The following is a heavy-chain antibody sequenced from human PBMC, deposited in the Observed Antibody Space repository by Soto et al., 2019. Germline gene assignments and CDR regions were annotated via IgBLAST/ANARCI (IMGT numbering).Heavy chain of an antibody. CDR1: GGTFSSYA. J-gene: IGHJ4*02. V-gene: IGHV5-10-1*01. CDR2: IDPSDSYT. D-gene: IGHD3-22*01. CDR3: ARRHYYDSSGEPFDY. Sequence: KVSCTASGGTFSSYAISWVRQMPGKGLEWMGRIDPSDSYTNYSPSFQGHVTISADKSISTAYLQWSSLKASDTAMYYCARRHYYDSSGEPFDYWGQGTLVTVSS.